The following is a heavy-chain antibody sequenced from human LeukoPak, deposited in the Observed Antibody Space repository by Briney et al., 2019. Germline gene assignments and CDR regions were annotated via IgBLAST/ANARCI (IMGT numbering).Heavy chain of an antibody. CDR3: ARDPAKGVATYFDY. D-gene: IGHD2-15*01. Sequence: GRSLRLSCTASGFPFSNYAMNWVRQTPGKGLEWVALISFDGGKIYYADSVKGRFTISRDNSKNTLFLQMNSLTVEDTAVYYCARDPAKGVATYFDYWGQGTLVTVSS. J-gene: IGHJ4*02. V-gene: IGHV3-30*04. CDR1: GFPFSNYA. CDR2: ISFDGGKI.